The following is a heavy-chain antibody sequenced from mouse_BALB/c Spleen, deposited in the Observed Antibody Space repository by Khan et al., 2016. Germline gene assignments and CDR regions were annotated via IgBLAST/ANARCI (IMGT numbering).Heavy chain of an antibody. CDR3: TNVYYLGSCGSWFAY. CDR1: GFSLTTYA. J-gene: IGHJ3*01. Sequence: QVQLKQSGPSLVQPSQSLSINCIVSGFSLTTYAVHWVRQSPGKGLEWLGVIWGGGTTDYNAAFMSSLSIAQDNSKSHVFFKMNSLQYDATAISYCTNVYYLGSCGSWFAYWGQGSLVTVS. CDR2: IWGGGTT. V-gene: IGHV2-5-1*01. D-gene: IGHD1-1*01.